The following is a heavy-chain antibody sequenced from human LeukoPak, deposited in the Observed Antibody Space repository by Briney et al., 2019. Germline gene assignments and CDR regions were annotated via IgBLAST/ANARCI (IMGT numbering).Heavy chain of an antibody. CDR1: GFTFSSYW. D-gene: IGHD1-7*01. CDR2: ISGSGGST. J-gene: IGHJ4*02. CDR3: AKSRNYGKSDYFDY. Sequence: PGGSLRLSCVASGFTFSSYWMTWVRQAPGKGLEWVSAISGSGGSTYYADSVKGRFTISRDNSKNTLYLQMNSLRAEDTAVYYCAKSRNYGKSDYFDYWGQGALVTVSS. V-gene: IGHV3-23*01.